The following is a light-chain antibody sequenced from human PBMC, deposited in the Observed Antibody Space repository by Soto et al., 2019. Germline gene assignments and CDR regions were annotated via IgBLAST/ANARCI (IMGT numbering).Light chain of an antibody. CDR3: QQYNIWPPYT. V-gene: IGKV3-15*01. CDR2: GES. CDR1: QSVSSN. Sequence: EIVMTQSPATLSVSPGERATLSCRASQSVSSNLAWYQQKPGQAPRLLIYGESTRATGIPARFSGSGSGTEFTLTISSLQSEDFAVYYCQQYNIWPPYTFGQGTKLDIK. J-gene: IGKJ2*01.